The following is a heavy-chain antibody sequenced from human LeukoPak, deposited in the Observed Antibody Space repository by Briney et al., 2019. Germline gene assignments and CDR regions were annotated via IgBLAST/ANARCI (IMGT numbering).Heavy chain of an antibody. D-gene: IGHD3-9*01. CDR1: GGSISNNY. J-gene: IGHJ4*02. V-gene: IGHV4-4*09. CDR2: IYSSGST. Sequence: SETLSLTCTVSGGSISNNYWSWSRQSPGTGLGWIAYIYSSGSTDYNPSLRSRATLPVNTPKNQFSLQLNSVPAADTAVYYCERGNYVILTGYLSGFDYWGQGTLVTVSS. CDR3: ERGNYVILTGYLSGFDY.